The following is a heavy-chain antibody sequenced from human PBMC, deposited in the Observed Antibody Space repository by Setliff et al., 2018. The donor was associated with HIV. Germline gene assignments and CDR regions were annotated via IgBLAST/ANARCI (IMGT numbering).Heavy chain of an antibody. CDR3: AKDHESSGWFRGYIDY. Sequence: HPGGSLRLSCATSGFTFSSHGIHWVRQAPGKGLEWVAFIRYDGNNKYYADSVKGRFTISRDNSKNTLDLQMNSLRAEDTAVYYCAKDHESSGWFRGYIDYWGPGTLVTVSS. J-gene: IGHJ4*02. V-gene: IGHV3-30*02. D-gene: IGHD6-19*01. CDR2: IRYDGNNK. CDR1: GFTFSSHG.